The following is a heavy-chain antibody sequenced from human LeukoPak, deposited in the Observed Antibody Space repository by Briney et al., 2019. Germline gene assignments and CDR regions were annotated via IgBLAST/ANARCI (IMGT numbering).Heavy chain of an antibody. J-gene: IGHJ5*02. CDR1: GFTFSSYA. V-gene: IGHV3-23*01. D-gene: IGHD3-3*01. CDR2: ISGSGGST. Sequence: GGSLRLSCAASGFTFSSYAMSWVRQAPGKGLEWVPAISGSGGSTYYADSVKGRFTISRDNSKNTLYLQMNSLRAEDTAVYHCAKSVLEWLLNWFDPWGQGTLVTVSS. CDR3: AKSVLEWLLNWFDP.